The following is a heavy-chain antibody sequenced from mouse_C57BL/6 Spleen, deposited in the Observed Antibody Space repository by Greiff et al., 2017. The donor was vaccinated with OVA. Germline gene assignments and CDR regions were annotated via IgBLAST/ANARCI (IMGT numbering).Heavy chain of an antibody. J-gene: IGHJ4*01. V-gene: IGHV1-4*01. CDR3: ARLEDYYGSSYDAMDY. Sequence: VKLMESGAELARPGASVKMSCKASGYTFTSYTMHWVKQRPGQGLEWIGYINPSSGYTKYNQKFKDKATLTADKSSSTAYMQLSSLTSEDSAVYYCARLEDYYGSSYDAMDYWGQGTSVTVSS. D-gene: IGHD1-1*01. CDR2: INPSSGYT. CDR1: GYTFTSYT.